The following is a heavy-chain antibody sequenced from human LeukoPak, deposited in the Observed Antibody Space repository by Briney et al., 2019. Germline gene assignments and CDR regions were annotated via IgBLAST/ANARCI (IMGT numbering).Heavy chain of an antibody. V-gene: IGHV3-23*01. CDR1: GFTFSSYA. CDR2: ISSSGGST. Sequence: PGGSLRLSCAASGFTFSSYAMSWVRQAPGKGLEWVSGISSSGGSTYYADSVKGRFTISRDNSKSTLYLQMNSLRAEDTAVYYCAKDRGIQLWLWSLDYWGQGTLVTVSS. D-gene: IGHD5-18*01. J-gene: IGHJ4*02. CDR3: AKDRGIQLWLWSLDY.